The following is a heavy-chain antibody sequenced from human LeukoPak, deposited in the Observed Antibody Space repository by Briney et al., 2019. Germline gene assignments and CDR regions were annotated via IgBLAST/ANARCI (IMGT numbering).Heavy chain of an antibody. CDR1: GFSLSTSGVG. CDR3: ARTLSYYIGYDY. Sequence: SGPTLVKPTQTLTLTCSFSGFSLSTSGVGVGWIRQPPGKALEWLALIYWDDDKRYSPSLKTRLNITKDTSKNQVVLTMTNMDPVDTATYYCARTLSYYIGYDYWGQGTLVTVSS. D-gene: IGHD5-12*01. J-gene: IGHJ4*02. V-gene: IGHV2-5*02. CDR2: IYWDDDK.